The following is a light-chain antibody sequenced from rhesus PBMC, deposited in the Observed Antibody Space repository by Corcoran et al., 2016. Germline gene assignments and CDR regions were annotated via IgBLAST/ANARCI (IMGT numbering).Light chain of an antibody. CDR3: QQHNSDPLT. J-gene: IGKJ4*01. CDR2: KAS. Sequence: DIQMTQSPSSLSVSVGDTVTITCRASQGISSYLAWYQQKQGKAPKLLIYKASTLQSGVPSRFSGSGSGTDFTLTISSLQPEDVATYYCQQHNSDPLTFGGGTKVELK. V-gene: IGKV1-25*01. CDR1: QGISSY.